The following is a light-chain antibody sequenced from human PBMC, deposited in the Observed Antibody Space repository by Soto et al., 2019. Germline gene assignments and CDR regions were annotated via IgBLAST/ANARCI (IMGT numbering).Light chain of an antibody. V-gene: IGLV2-11*01. CDR1: SSDVGGYNY. J-gene: IGLJ3*02. CDR2: EVS. Sequence: QSALTQPASVSGSPGQSITISCTGTSSDVGGYNYVSWYQQHPGKAPKLIIYEVSKRPSGVPDRFSGSKSGNTASLTISGLQAEDEADYYCCSYVGTFTWVFGGGTKLTVL. CDR3: CSYVGTFTWV.